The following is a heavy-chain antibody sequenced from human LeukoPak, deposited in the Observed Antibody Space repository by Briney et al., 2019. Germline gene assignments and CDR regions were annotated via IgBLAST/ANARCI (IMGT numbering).Heavy chain of an antibody. J-gene: IGHJ4*02. Sequence: SVKVSCKASGGTFSSYAISWVRQAPGQGLEWMGGIIPIFGTANYAQKFQGRVTITADESTSTAYMELSSLRSEDTAVYYCASLAGPYQLLYVGYFDYWGQGTLVTVSS. CDR2: IIPIFGTA. CDR3: ASLAGPYQLLYVGYFDY. CDR1: GGTFSSYA. V-gene: IGHV1-69*01. D-gene: IGHD2-2*02.